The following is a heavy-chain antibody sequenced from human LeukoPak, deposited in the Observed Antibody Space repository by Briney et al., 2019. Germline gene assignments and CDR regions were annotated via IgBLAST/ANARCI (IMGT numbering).Heavy chain of an antibody. J-gene: IGHJ6*03. CDR2: IYYSGST. CDR1: GGSISSSSYY. V-gene: IGHV4-39*01. CDR3: ARHLYYGSGSYYYYYMDV. Sequence: SETLSLTCTVSGGSISSSSYYWGWIRQPPGKGLEWIGSIYYSGSTYYNPSLKSRVTISVDTSKNQFSLKLSSVTAADTAVYYCARHLYYGSGSYYYYYMDVWGKGNTVTVSS. D-gene: IGHD3-10*01.